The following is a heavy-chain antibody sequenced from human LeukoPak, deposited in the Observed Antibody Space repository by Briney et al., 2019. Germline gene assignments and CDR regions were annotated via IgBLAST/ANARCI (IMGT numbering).Heavy chain of an antibody. Sequence: SETLSLTCTVSRGSISNSCYYWGWIRQPPEKGLEWIGEIHHSGRANYSPSLRSRVTISVDESKNQVSLKVTSVTAADTAVYYCASNGILTAGFSFDYWGQGTLVTVSS. V-gene: IGHV4-39*07. D-gene: IGHD3-9*01. CDR2: IHHSGRA. CDR3: ASNGILTAGFSFDY. J-gene: IGHJ4*02. CDR1: RGSISNSCYY.